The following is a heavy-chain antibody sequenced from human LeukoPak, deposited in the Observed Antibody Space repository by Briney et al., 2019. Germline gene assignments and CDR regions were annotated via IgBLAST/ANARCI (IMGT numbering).Heavy chain of an antibody. D-gene: IGHD6-13*01. V-gene: IGHV3-23*01. CDR1: GFTFSSYA. CDR2: ISGSGGST. CDR3: AKDISRIAAAGEYFQH. Sequence: GGSLRLSCAASGFTFSSYAMSWVRQAPGKGLEWISAISGSGGSTYYADSVKGRFTISRDNSKNTLYLQMNSLRAEDTAVYYCAKDISRIAAAGEYFQHWGQGTLVTVSS. J-gene: IGHJ1*01.